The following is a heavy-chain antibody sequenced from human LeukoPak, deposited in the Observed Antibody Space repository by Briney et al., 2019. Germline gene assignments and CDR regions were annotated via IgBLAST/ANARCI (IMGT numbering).Heavy chain of an antibody. CDR1: GFSFSDAY. J-gene: IGHJ3*02. V-gene: IGHV3-11*06. CDR2: IGGSGSDT. CDR3: VKETGDLGQGGFEI. Sequence: GGSLRLSCVASGFSFSDAYMAWIRQAPGKRPEYLSYIGGSGSDTTYADSVKGRFSISTDNSENTLFLQINSLRPEDTAIYYCVKETGDLGQGGFEIWGQGTTVTVS. D-gene: IGHD3-10*01.